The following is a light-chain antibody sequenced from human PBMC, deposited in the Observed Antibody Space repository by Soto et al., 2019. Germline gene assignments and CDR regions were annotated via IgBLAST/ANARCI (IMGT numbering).Light chain of an antibody. Sequence: EVVLTQSPATLSVSPGERTTLSCRASESVSSKLAWYQQKPGQAPRRLISDATTRATGIPIRFSGSRSGTEFTLIINSLQSEDSAVYYCQQYNDWPPTYTFGQGTKLEIK. CDR3: QQYNDWPPTYT. J-gene: IGKJ2*01. CDR2: DAT. V-gene: IGKV3-15*01. CDR1: ESVSSK.